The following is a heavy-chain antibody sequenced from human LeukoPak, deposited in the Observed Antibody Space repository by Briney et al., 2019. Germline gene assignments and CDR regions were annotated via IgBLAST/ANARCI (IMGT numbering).Heavy chain of an antibody. V-gene: IGHV3-15*07. J-gene: IGHJ5*02. CDR3: ATDFYDST. D-gene: IGHD3-22*01. Sequence: GGSLRLSCATSGFTFSNAWMNWVRQAPGKGLEWVGRIRSNSDGGTIDYAAPVIGRFTLSRDDSKTTLYLQMNSLQTEDTAVYYCATDFYDSTWGQGTLVTVSS. CDR2: IRSNSDGGTI. CDR1: GFTFSNAW.